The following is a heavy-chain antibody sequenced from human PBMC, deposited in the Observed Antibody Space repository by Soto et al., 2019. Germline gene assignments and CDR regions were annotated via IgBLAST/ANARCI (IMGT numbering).Heavy chain of an antibody. D-gene: IGHD6-13*01. CDR2: IYYSGST. CDR1: GGSISSYY. Sequence: PSETLSLTCTVSGGSISSYYWSWIRQPPGKGLEWIGYIYYSGSTNYNPSLKSRVTISVDTSKNQFSLRLSSVTAADTAVYYCARRYGSSFDYWGQGTLVTVSS. CDR3: ARRYGSSFDY. V-gene: IGHV4-59*08. J-gene: IGHJ4*02.